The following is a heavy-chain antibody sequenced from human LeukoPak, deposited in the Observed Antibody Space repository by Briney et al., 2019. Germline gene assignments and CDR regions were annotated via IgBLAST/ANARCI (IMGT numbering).Heavy chain of an antibody. V-gene: IGHV3-30-3*01. CDR1: GFTFSSYA. CDR2: ISYDGSNK. D-gene: IGHD2-2*01. CDR3: AIPNFDY. J-gene: IGHJ4*02. Sequence: PGGSLRLSCAASGFTFSSYAMHWVRQAPGKGLEWVAVISYDGSNKYYADSVKGRFTISRDNSKNTLYLQMNSLRAEDTAVYYCAIPNFDYWGQGTLDTVSS.